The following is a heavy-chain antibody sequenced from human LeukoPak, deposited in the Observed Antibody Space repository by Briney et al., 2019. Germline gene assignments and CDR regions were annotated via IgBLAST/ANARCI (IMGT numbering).Heavy chain of an antibody. J-gene: IGHJ4*02. CDR3: ARAASGWYFDS. D-gene: IGHD3-9*01. Sequence: PGGSLRLSCAASGFTFSSFSMNWVRQAPGKGLEWVSYISSSSSTIYYADSMTGRFTVSRDNAKNLLYLQVHSLRAEDTAVYYCARAASGWYFDSWGQGTLVTVSS. V-gene: IGHV3-48*04. CDR2: ISSSSSTI. CDR1: GFTFSSFS.